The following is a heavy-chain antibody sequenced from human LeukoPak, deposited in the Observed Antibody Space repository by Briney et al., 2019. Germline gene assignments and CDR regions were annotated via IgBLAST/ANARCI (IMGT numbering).Heavy chain of an antibody. D-gene: IGHD1-26*01. CDR3: ARSLVVGATYPYH. CDR2: ISSSGSTI. CDR1: GFTFSSYE. V-gene: IGHV3-48*03. Sequence: GGTLRLSCAASGFTFSSYEMNWVRQAPGKGLEWVSYISSSGSTIYYADSVKGRFTISRDNAKNSLYLQLNSLRAEDTAVYYCARSLVVGATYPYHWGQGTLVTVSS. J-gene: IGHJ5*02.